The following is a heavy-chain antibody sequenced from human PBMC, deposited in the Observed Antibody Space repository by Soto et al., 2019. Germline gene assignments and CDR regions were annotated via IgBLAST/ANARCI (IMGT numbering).Heavy chain of an antibody. V-gene: IGHV4-34*01. D-gene: IGHD4-4*01. Sequence: SETLSLTCAVFGGFFSNFHSTWIRQPPNKGLEWIGEINYSGSTHYTPSLESRVTISLDTSKSQISLKLSSVTAADTAIYYCVYSNYRFDYWGRGTLVTVSS. CDR2: INYSGST. CDR1: GGFFSNFH. J-gene: IGHJ4*02. CDR3: VYSNYRFDY.